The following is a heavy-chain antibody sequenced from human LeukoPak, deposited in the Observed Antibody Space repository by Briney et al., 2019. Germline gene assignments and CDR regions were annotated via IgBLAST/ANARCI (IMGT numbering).Heavy chain of an antibody. CDR3: ARDSPDYVWGSYRLRPNHSWFDP. V-gene: IGHV1-3*01. D-gene: IGHD3-16*02. J-gene: IGHJ5*02. Sequence: EASVKVSCKASGYTFTSYAMHGVRPARGQRREGMGWINDGNGNSKYSQKFHGRVTITRDTSASTAYMDLSSLRSEDTAVYYCARDSPDYVWGSYRLRPNHSWFDPWGQGTLVTVSS. CDR2: INDGNGNS. CDR1: GYTFTSYA.